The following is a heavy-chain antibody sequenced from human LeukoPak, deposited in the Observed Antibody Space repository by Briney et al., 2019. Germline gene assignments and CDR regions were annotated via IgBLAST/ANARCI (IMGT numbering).Heavy chain of an antibody. CDR1: GYTFTSNY. J-gene: IGHJ4*02. CDR2: IYPRDGST. CDR3: ARDQVGFDY. D-gene: IGHD2-2*01. Sequence: ASVKVSCKASGYTFTSNYIHWVRQAPGQGLEWMGMIYPRDGSTSYAQKFQGRVTVTRDTSTSTVHMELSGLRSEDTAVYYCARDQVGFDYWGREPWSPSPQ. V-gene: IGHV1-46*01.